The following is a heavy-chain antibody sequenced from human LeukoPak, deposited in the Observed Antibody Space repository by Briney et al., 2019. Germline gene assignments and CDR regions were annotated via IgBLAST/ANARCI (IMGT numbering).Heavy chain of an antibody. CDR2: ISYSGST. Sequence: SETLSLTCTVSSGSISGYYWSWIRQPPGKGLEWVGYISYSGSTNYNPSLKSRVIISVDTSKNQFSLKLSSVTAADTAVYYCARSYGSGSYGIFDPWGQGTLVTVSS. J-gene: IGHJ5*02. V-gene: IGHV4-59*08. D-gene: IGHD3-10*01. CDR3: ARSYGSGSYGIFDP. CDR1: SGSISGYY.